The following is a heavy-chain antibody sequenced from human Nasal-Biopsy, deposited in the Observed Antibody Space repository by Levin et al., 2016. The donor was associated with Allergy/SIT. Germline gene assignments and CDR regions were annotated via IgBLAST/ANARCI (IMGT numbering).Heavy chain of an antibody. J-gene: IGHJ4*02. D-gene: IGHD6-13*01. Sequence: GGSLRLSCAASGFTFSDYYMTWIRQAPGKGPEWVSSMNATGTYTDYADSVKGRFTISRDNAKNSLYLQMTSLRAEDTAIYYCVRSRVAAAHWGQGTLVSVSS. CDR2: MNATGTYT. V-gene: IGHV3-11*06. CDR1: GFTFSDYY. CDR3: VRSRVAAAH.